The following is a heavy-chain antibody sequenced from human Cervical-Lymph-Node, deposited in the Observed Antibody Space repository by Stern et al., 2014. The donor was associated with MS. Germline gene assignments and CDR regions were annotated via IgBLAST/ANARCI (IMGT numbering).Heavy chain of an antibody. D-gene: IGHD3-10*01. CDR1: GFSLNTNGVG. Sequence: VTLRESGPTLVKPTQTLTLTCTFSGFSLNTNGVGVGRIRPPPGKALEWLALIFWNNDKRYRPSLKNRLTITKDTSKNQVVLTMTNVDPVDTATYYCVHRPVKHRGLTYYFDFWGQGTLVTVSS. J-gene: IGHJ4*02. V-gene: IGHV2-5*01. CDR3: VHRPVKHRGLTYYFDF. CDR2: IFWNNDK.